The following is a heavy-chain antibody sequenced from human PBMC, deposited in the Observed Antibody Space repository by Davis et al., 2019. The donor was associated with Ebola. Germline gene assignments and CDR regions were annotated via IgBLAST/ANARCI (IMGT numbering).Heavy chain of an antibody. CDR3: ARAQFPTTSDH. Sequence: ASVLVSCKASGYTFTGYYMHWVRQAPPQGLEWMGRINPNSGGTNYAQKFQGRVTMTRDTSTSTVYMGLSSLRSDDTAVYYCARAQFPTTSDHWGQGTLVTVSS. J-gene: IGHJ4*02. CDR1: GYTFTGYY. D-gene: IGHD1-1*01. CDR2: INPNSGGT. V-gene: IGHV1-2*06.